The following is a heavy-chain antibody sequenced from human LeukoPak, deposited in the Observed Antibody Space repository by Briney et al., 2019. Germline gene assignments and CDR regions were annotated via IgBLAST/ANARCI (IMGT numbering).Heavy chain of an antibody. J-gene: IGHJ5*02. CDR1: GGSITSGSYY. CDR3: ARGSCGVNCPKFNWLDT. CDR2: VYMNGHS. V-gene: IGHV4-61*02. Sequence: SETLSLTCTVSGGSITSGSYYWTWIRQSAEGGLEWIGRVYMNGHSNSNPSLESRVTISVDTSNNQFSLNLASVTAADTARYFCARGSCGVNCPKFNWLDTWGQGILVTVSS. D-gene: IGHD2-21*01.